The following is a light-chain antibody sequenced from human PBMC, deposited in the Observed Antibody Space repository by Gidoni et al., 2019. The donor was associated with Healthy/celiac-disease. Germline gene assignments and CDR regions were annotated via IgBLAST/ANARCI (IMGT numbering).Light chain of an antibody. Sequence: QSALTQPASVSGSPGQSITISCTGTSSDVGSYNLVSWYQQHPVKAPKLMIYEGSKRPSGVSNLFSGSKSVNTASLTISGLQAEDEADYYCCSYAGSSTFVVFGGGSKLTVL. CDR1: SSDVGSYNL. CDR3: CSYAGSSTFVV. J-gene: IGLJ2*01. V-gene: IGLV2-23*03. CDR2: EGS.